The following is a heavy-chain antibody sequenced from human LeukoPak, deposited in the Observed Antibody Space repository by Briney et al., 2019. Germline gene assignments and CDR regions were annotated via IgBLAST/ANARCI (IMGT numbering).Heavy chain of an antibody. V-gene: IGHV3-33*01. D-gene: IGHD2-8*02. CDR3: ARDYCGGECFVDY. CDR2: LWYDGRVK. CDR1: GFSFSRHG. Sequence: GTSLRLSCAASGFSFSRHGMHWVRQSPGKGLEWVAVLWYDGRVKYYAESVKGRFTISGDYFKNTLYLQMSSPRAEDTAIYFCARDYCGGECFVDYWGQGTLVTVSS. J-gene: IGHJ4*02.